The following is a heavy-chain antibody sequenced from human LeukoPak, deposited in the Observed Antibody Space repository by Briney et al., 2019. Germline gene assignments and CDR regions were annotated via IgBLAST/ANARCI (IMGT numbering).Heavy chain of an antibody. CDR3: ARGAGSSSLSYYLVG. D-gene: IGHD6-13*01. V-gene: IGHV4-4*02. CDR1: GGSISSSNW. Sequence: SETLSLTCAVSGGSISSSNWWSWVRQPPGKGLEWIGEIYHSGSTNYNPSLKSRVTISVDKSKNQFSLKLSSVTAADTAVYYCARGAGSSSLSYYLVGWGQGTLVTVSS. J-gene: IGHJ4*02. CDR2: IYHSGST.